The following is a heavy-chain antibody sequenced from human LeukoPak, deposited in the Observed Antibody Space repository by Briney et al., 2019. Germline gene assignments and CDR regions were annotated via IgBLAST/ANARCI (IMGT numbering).Heavy chain of an antibody. J-gene: IGHJ4*02. D-gene: IGHD6-6*01. CDR2: IWYDGINK. Sequence: GRSLRLSCAAPGFTFSSYGMHWVRQAPGKGLEWVAAIWYDGINKYYADSVKGRFTISRDTSKNTPYLQMNSLRAEDTAVYYCARDAPAFGFYSSSLGYWGQGTLVTVSS. CDR3: ARDAPAFGFYSSSLGY. CDR1: GFTFSSYG. V-gene: IGHV3-33*01.